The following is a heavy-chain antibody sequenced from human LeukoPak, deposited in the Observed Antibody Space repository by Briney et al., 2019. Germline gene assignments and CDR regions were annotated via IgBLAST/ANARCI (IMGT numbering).Heavy chain of an antibody. CDR1: GFTFTSYW. D-gene: IGHD3-10*01. CDR2: INEDGSEI. Sequence: GGSLRLSCAASGFTFTSYWMSWVRQAPGKGLEWVAHINEDGSEIYYADPVKGRFTISRDDAKNSLYLQMNSLRVEDTAVYYCARSQFGELLNGFDYWGQGTLVTVSS. V-gene: IGHV3-7*01. J-gene: IGHJ4*02. CDR3: ARSQFGELLNGFDY.